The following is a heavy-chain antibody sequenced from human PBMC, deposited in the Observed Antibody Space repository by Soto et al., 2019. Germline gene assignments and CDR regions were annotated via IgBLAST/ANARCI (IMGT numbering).Heavy chain of an antibody. D-gene: IGHD6-25*01. CDR3: AKNRLATSPYYNYYYAMDV. V-gene: IGHV3-30*18. J-gene: IGHJ6*02. CDR2: ISYDGSNK. Sequence: QVQLVESGGGVVQPGRSLRLSCAASGFTFRSYGMQWVRQAPGKGLEWVAAISYDGSNKYYGDSVKGRFTISRDNSKNTLYLQMNSLRAEDTAVYYCAKNRLATSPYYNYYYAMDVWGQGTTVTVSS. CDR1: GFTFRSYG.